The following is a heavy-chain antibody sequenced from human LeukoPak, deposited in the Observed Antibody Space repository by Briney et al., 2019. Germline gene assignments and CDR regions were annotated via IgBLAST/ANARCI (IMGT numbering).Heavy chain of an antibody. D-gene: IGHD5-24*01. Sequence: GGSLRLSCAASGFTFTTYAMSWVRQAPGKGLEWVSSVSKSDGTTYYADSVKGRFTISRDNAKNTLNLQMNSLRAEDTAVYFCARDGSAYNFDYWGQGVLVTVSS. V-gene: IGHV3-23*01. CDR2: VSKSDGTT. CDR1: GFTFTTYA. CDR3: ARDGSAYNFDY. J-gene: IGHJ4*02.